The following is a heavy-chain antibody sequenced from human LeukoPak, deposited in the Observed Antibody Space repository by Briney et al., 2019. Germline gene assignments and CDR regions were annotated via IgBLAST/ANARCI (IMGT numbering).Heavy chain of an antibody. D-gene: IGHD3-10*01. Sequence: ASVKVSCKASGYTFTGYYMHWVRQAPGQGLEWMGWINPNSGGTNYAQKFQGRVTMTRDTSISTAYMELSRLRSDDTAVYYCASGWLGALLYYYYYGMDVWGQGTTVTVSS. CDR3: ASGWLGALLYYYYYGMDV. J-gene: IGHJ6*02. CDR2: INPNSGGT. CDR1: GYTFTGYY. V-gene: IGHV1-2*02.